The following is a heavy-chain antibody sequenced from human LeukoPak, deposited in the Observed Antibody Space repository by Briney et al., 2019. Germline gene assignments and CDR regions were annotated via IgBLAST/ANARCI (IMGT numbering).Heavy chain of an antibody. J-gene: IGHJ6*03. CDR1: GFTFSSYA. CDR3: AKSLGYCSSTSCEPLPYYYYMDV. CDR2: ISGSGGST. V-gene: IGHV3-23*01. Sequence: GGSLRLSCAASGFTFSSYAMSWVRQAPRKGLEWVSAISGSGGSTYYADSVKGRFTISRDNSKNTLYLQMNSLRAEDTAVYYCAKSLGYCSSTSCEPLPYYYYMDVWGKGTTVTVSS. D-gene: IGHD2-2*01.